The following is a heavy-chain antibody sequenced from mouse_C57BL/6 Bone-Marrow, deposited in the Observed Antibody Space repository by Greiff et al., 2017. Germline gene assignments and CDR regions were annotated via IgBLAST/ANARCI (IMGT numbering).Heavy chain of an antibody. D-gene: IGHD1-1*01. V-gene: IGHV1-47*01. CDR3: ARSSTFFYYFDY. Sequence: VQLQQSGAELVKPGASVKMSCKASGYTFTTYPIEWVKQKPGKSLEWIGSFYPSDDDTNYNEKFKGKATLTAEKSSNTAYLELRRLTSDDSAVYYCARSSTFFYYFDYWGQGTTLTVSS. J-gene: IGHJ2*01. CDR1: GYTFTTYP. CDR2: FYPSDDDT.